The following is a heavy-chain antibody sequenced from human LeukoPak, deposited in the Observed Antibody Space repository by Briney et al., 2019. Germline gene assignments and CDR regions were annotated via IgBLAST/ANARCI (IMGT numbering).Heavy chain of an antibody. Sequence: PSETLSLTCTVSGGTTSSYDWNWIRQPPGKGLEWIGYIHYSGSTKYNPSLKSRVTISVDTSKNQFSLKLSSVTAADTAVYYCARWYSSGWAFDYWGQGTLVTVSS. V-gene: IGHV4-59*08. J-gene: IGHJ4*02. CDR1: GGTTSSYD. CDR3: ARWYSSGWAFDY. D-gene: IGHD6-19*01. CDR2: IHYSGST.